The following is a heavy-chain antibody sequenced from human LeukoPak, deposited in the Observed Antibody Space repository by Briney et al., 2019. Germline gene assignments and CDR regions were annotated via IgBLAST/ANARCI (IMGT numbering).Heavy chain of an antibody. Sequence: GGSLRLSCAASGFTLSSYAMHWIRQAPGKGLEWVANINPDGDGMRFVDSVKGRFTMSRDNAQSSLHLQMNSLRVEDTAFYYCAAWTDRGYSYWGQGVLVTVSS. J-gene: IGHJ4*02. CDR3: AAWTDRGYSY. CDR2: INPDGDGM. V-gene: IGHV3-7*01. D-gene: IGHD5-12*01. CDR1: GFTLSSYA.